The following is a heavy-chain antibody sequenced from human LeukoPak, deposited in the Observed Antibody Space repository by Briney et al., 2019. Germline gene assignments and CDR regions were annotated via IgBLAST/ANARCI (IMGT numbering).Heavy chain of an antibody. J-gene: IGHJ4*02. CDR1: GFTFSSYS. V-gene: IGHV3-7*01. Sequence: GGSLRLXCAASGFTFSSYSMNWVRQAPGKGLEWVANIKYDGSEIGYVDSVEGRFTISRDNSKNSVFLQMNSLRAEDTAVYYCATRNNLQYWGQGTLVTVSS. CDR2: IKYDGSEI. CDR3: ATRNNLQY. D-gene: IGHD1/OR15-1a*01.